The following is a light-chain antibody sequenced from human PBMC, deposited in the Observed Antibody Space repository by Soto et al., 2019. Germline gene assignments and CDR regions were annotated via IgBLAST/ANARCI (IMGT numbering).Light chain of an antibody. V-gene: IGKV3-20*01. CDR1: QSVTSTY. CDR3: QQYGSSHA. J-gene: IGKJ5*01. Sequence: EIMMTQSPATLSLSPGERATLSCRASQSVTSTYLAWYQQKPGQAPRLLIYGASSRAIGIPDRFSGSVSGSDFILTINRLEPEDFAVYYCQQYGSSHAFGQGTRL. CDR2: GAS.